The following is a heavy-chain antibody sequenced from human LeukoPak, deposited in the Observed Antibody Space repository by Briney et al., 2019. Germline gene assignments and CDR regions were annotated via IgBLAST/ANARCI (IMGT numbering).Heavy chain of an antibody. CDR2: IRYDGSNK. D-gene: IGHD2-15*01. CDR3: AKSYCSGGSCFSDY. J-gene: IGHJ4*02. Sequence: GGSLRLSCAASGFTFSNYGMHWVRQAPGKGLEWVALIRYDGSNKYYADSVKGQFTISRDNSKNTPYLQMNSLRAEDTAVYYCAKSYCSGGSCFSDYWGQGTLVTVSS. V-gene: IGHV3-30*02. CDR1: GFTFSNYG.